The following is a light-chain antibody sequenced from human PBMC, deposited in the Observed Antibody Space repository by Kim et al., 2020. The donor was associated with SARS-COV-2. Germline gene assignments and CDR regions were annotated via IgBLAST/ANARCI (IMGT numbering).Light chain of an antibody. CDR1: QSVSTW. CDR3: QHYSIYPYA. CDR2: ETS. Sequence: SASVGDRVTISCRASQSVSTWVAWYQQKPGTAPKLLIYETSTLNGGVPPRFSGSGSGTEFTLSINSLQPDDFATNYCQHYSIYPYAFGQGTTLEI. V-gene: IGKV1-5*03. J-gene: IGKJ2*01.